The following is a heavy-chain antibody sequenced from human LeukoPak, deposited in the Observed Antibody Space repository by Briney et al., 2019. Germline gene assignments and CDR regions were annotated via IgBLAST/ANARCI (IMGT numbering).Heavy chain of an antibody. D-gene: IGHD2/OR15-2a*01. J-gene: IGHJ4*02. V-gene: IGHV3-66*01. CDR1: GFTVSSNY. CDR3: AKVRSTTEPDY. CDR2: IYSGGST. Sequence: GGSLRLSCAASGFTVSSNYMSWVRQAPGKGLEWVSVIYSGGSTYYADSVKGRFTISRDNSKNTLYLQMNSLRAEDTAVYYCAKVRSTTEPDYWGQGTLVTVSS.